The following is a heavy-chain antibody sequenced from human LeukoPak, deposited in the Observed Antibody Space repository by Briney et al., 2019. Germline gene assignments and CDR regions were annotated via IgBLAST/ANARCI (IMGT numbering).Heavy chain of an antibody. CDR1: GFTFSSYA. CDR3: ARDMEMATISGGYFDY. CDR2: ISYDGSNK. V-gene: IGHV3-30-3*01. Sequence: PGRSLRLSCAASGFTFSSYAMHWVRQAPGKGLEWVAVISYDGSNKYYADSVKGRFTISRDNSKNTLYLQMNSLRAEDTAVYYCARDMEMATISGGYFDYWGQGTLVTVSS. J-gene: IGHJ4*02. D-gene: IGHD5-12*01.